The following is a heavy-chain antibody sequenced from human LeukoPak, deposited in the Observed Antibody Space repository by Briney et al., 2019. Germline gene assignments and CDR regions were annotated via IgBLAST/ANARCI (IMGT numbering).Heavy chain of an antibody. CDR3: AKGGVILVRGFIPRWFDP. CDR2: IYYSGST. CDR1: GGSISSYY. V-gene: IGHV4-59*01. J-gene: IGHJ5*02. Sequence: SETLSLTCTVSGGSISSYYWSWIRQPPGKGLEWIGYIYYSGSTNYNPSLKSRVTISVDTSKNQFCLKLSSVTAADTAVYYCAKGGVILVRGFIPRWFDPWGQGTLVTVSS. D-gene: IGHD3-10*01.